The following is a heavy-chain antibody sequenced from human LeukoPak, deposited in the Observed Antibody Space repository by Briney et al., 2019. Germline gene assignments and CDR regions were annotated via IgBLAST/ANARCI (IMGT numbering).Heavy chain of an antibody. CDR2: VYPGDSDT. CDR3: ARVVVVTATHWYFDL. J-gene: IGHJ2*01. V-gene: IGHV5-51*01. Sequence: GESLKISCKGSRYSFPSYWIAWVRQMPGKGLEWMGSVYPGDSDTRYSPSFQGQVTISVDKSITTAYLQWSSLQASDTAIYFCARVVVVTATHWYFDLWGRGSLVTVFS. CDR1: RYSFPSYW. D-gene: IGHD2-21*02.